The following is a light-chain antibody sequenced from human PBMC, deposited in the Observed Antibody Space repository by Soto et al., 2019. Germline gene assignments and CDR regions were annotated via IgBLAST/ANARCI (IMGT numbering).Light chain of an antibody. Sequence: SYELTQPPSVPVSPGLTASITCSGDKLGDKLAYWYQQKPGQSPVLVMYQDSKRPSGIPERFSGSNSGNTATLTISGTQSMDEADYYCQAWDSSTAVFGTGTKVTVL. CDR2: QDS. CDR1: KLGDKL. V-gene: IGLV3-1*01. CDR3: QAWDSSTAV. J-gene: IGLJ1*01.